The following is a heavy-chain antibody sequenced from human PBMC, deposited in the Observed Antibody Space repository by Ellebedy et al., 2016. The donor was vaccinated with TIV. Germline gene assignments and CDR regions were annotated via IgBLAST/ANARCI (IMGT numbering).Heavy chain of an antibody. Sequence: MPSETLSLTCTVSGGSVNSGGYYWSWIRQPPGQGLEWIRYIYYSGSTNYNPSLKSRVTISVATSNNQFSLNLSSVTAADTAVYYCARDWRGGGGECDYWGQGALVTVSS. CDR2: IYYSGST. CDR1: GGSVNSGGYY. CDR3: ARDWRGGGGECDY. V-gene: IGHV4-61*08. D-gene: IGHD3-10*01. J-gene: IGHJ4*02.